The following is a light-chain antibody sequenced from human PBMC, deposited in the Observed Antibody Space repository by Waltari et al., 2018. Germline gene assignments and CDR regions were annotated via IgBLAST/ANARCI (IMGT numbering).Light chain of an antibody. V-gene: IGKV1-39*01. CDR3: QQYKSYPVT. CDR1: QSIGTY. Sequence: DIQMTQSPSSLSASVGDRVTITCRASQSIGTYLNWYQHKPGRAPELLIYAASTLQGGVPSRFSGSGSETHFTLAISSLQREDFATYYCQQYKSYPVTFGQGTKVEIK. J-gene: IGKJ1*01. CDR2: AAS.